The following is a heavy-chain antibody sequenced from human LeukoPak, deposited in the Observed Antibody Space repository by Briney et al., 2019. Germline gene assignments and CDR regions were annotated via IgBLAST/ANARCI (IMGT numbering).Heavy chain of an antibody. Sequence: GGSLRLSCAASGFNFSSYAMSWVRQAPGKGLEWVSGMSGSGGSTYYADSVKGRFTISRDNSKNTLYLQMNTLRAEDTAVYYCAKDREYSYVYDAFDIWGQGTLLTVSS. D-gene: IGHD3-16*01. CDR3: AKDREYSYVYDAFDI. J-gene: IGHJ3*02. CDR1: GFNFSSYA. V-gene: IGHV3-23*01. CDR2: MSGSGGST.